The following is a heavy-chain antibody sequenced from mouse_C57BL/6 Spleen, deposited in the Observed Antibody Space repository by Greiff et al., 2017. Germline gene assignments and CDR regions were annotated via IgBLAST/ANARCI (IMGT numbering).Heavy chain of an antibody. J-gene: IGHJ2*01. CDR2: IDPSDSDT. D-gene: IGHD4-1*01. Sequence: QVQLQQSGAELVRPGSSVKLSCKASGYTFTSYWMHWVKQRPIQGLEWIGNIDPSDSDTHYNQKFKDKATLTVDKSSSTAYMQLSSLTSEDSAVYYCARKRLGRDYVDDWGQGTTLTVSA. CDR1: GYTFTSYW. CDR3: ARKRLGRDYVDD. V-gene: IGHV1-52*01.